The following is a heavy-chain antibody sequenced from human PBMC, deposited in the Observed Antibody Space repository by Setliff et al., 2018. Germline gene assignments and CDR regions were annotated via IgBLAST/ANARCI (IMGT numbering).Heavy chain of an antibody. Sequence: ASVKVSCKASGYTFSSYSMHWVRQAPGQRLEWMGWINAANENTQYSKKFQGRLTITRDTSANTAYMELSSLRSEDTALYYCARYNWNTNWFDPWGQGTQVTVSS. V-gene: IGHV1-3*01. J-gene: IGHJ5*02. CDR2: INAANENT. CDR3: ARYNWNTNWFDP. D-gene: IGHD1-20*01. CDR1: GYTFSSYS.